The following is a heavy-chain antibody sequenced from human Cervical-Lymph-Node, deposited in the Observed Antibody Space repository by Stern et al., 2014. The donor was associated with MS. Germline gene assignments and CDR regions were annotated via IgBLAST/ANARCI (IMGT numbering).Heavy chain of an antibody. D-gene: IGHD1-26*01. V-gene: IGHV3-11*01. Sequence: VQLVESGGGLVKPGGSLRLSCAASGFTFTAYYMSWIRQAPGKGLEWISYSSRSESTIYDAGSVKGRFTISRDNVKKSLYLQRNSLRADDTAIYYCATYRRNAFDNWGRGTMVSVSS. CDR3: ATYRRNAFDN. CDR2: SSRSESTI. J-gene: IGHJ3*02. CDR1: GFTFTAYY.